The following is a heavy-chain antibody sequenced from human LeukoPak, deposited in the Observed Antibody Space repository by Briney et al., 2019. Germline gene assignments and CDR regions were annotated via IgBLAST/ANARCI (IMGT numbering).Heavy chain of an antibody. CDR3: ARGGSGSYLDY. V-gene: IGHV3-7*01. Sequence: GGSLRLSCAASGFTFSSYWMSWVRQAPGKGLEWVANIKQDGSEKYYADSVKGRFTISRDNSKNTLFLQMNSLRAGDTAVYYCARGGSGSYLDYWGQGTLVTVSS. J-gene: IGHJ4*02. D-gene: IGHD1-26*01. CDR1: GFTFSSYW. CDR2: IKQDGSEK.